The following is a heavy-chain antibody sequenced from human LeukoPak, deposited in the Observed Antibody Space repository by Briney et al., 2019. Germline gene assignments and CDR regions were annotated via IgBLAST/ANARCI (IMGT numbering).Heavy chain of an antibody. CDR3: ARGRVSSSTWYSTYYYYFYMDV. CDR1: DDSITMYY. V-gene: IGHV4-59*01. Sequence: SETLSLTCSVSDDSITMYYWTWIRQPPGKGLEWIGYVDYTGSTNFNPSLNGRVSISRDTNNNLFSLRLRSVTAADTAVYFCARGRVSSSTWYSTYYYYFYMDVWGKGTTVTVSS. D-gene: IGHD1-1*01. J-gene: IGHJ6*03. CDR2: VDYTGST.